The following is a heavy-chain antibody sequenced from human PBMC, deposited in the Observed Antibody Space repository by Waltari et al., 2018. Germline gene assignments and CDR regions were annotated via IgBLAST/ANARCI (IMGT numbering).Heavy chain of an antibody. Sequence: QVQLVQSGAEVKKPGASVKVSCKASGYTFTSYAMHWVRQAPGHRLEWMGWINAGNGNTKYSQEFQGRVTITRDTSASTAYMELSSLRSEDMAVYYCAREGSSGYYQPDDAFDIWGQGTMVTVSS. CDR2: INAGNGNT. J-gene: IGHJ3*02. D-gene: IGHD3-22*01. CDR1: GYTFTSYA. CDR3: AREGSSGYYQPDDAFDI. V-gene: IGHV1-3*03.